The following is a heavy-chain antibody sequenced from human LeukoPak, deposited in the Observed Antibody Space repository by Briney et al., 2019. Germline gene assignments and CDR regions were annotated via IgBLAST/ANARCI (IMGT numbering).Heavy chain of an antibody. CDR3: ARALLWPADAFDI. V-gene: IGHV1-69*13. CDR1: GGTFSSYA. J-gene: IGHJ3*02. Sequence: GASVKVSCKASGGTFSSYAISWVRQAPGQGLEWMGGIIPIFGTANYAQKFQGRVTITADESTSTAYMELSSLRSDDTAVYYCARALLWPADAFDIWGQGTMVTVSS. CDR2: IIPIFGTA. D-gene: IGHD3-10*01.